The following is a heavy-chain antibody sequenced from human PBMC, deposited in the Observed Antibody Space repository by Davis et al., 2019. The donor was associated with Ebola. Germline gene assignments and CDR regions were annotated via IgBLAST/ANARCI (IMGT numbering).Heavy chain of an antibody. J-gene: IGHJ4*02. CDR3: ARGGWELLYGRFDY. CDR1: GYTFTSYD. V-gene: IGHV1-8*01. D-gene: IGHD1-26*01. CDR2: MNPNSGNT. Sequence: AASVKVSCKASGYTFTSYDINWVRQATGQGLEWMGWMNPNSGNTGYAQKFQGRVTMTRNTSISTAYMELSSLRSEDTAVYYCARGGWELLYGRFDYWGQGTLVTVSS.